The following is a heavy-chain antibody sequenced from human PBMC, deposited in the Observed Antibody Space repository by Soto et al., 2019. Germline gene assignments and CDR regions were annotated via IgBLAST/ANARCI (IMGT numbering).Heavy chain of an antibody. CDR3: ASTLSTVTTVYYYYYGMDV. CDR2: IWYDGSNK. Sequence: GGSLRLSCAASGFTFSSYGMHWVRQAPGKGLEWVAVIWYDGSNKYYADSVKGRFTISRDNSKNTLYLQMNSLRAEDTAAYYCASTLSTVTTVYYYYYGMDVWGQGTTVTVSS. J-gene: IGHJ6*02. V-gene: IGHV3-33*01. CDR1: GFTFSSYG. D-gene: IGHD4-4*01.